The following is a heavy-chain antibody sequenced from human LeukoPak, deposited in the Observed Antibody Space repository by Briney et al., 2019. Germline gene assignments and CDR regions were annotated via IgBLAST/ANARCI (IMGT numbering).Heavy chain of an antibody. V-gene: IGHV3-30*01. CDR3: ARGGMYDSYYFFYMDV. J-gene: IGHJ6*03. CDR1: GFTFSSYW. Sequence: GGSLRLSCAASGFTFSSYWMHWVRQAPGKGLQWVAAISYDGYNKYYADSLKGRFTISRENSKNTLWLQMNSLRAEDTAVYYCARGGMYDSYYFFYMDVWGKGTTVTVSS. D-gene: IGHD3-22*01. CDR2: ISYDGYNK.